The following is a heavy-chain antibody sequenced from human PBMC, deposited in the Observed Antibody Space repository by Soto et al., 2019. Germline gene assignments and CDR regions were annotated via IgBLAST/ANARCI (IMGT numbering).Heavy chain of an antibody. V-gene: IGHV4-4*07. CDR1: GGSISSYY. CDR3: ARTLDRGYGFNWFDP. J-gene: IGHJ5*02. Sequence: QVQLQESGPGLVKPSETLSLTCTVSGGSISSYYWSWIRQPAGKGLEWIGRIYTSGSTNYNPSLRSRVTMSVDTSKNQFTLKLSSVTAEDTAVYYCARTLDRGYGFNWFDPWGQGTLVTVSS. CDR2: IYTSGST. D-gene: IGHD3-10*01.